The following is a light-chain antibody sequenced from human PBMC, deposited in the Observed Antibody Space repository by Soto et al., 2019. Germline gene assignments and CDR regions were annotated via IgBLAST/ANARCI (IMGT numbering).Light chain of an antibody. J-gene: IGLJ1*01. Sequence: QSVLTQPPSVSGAPGQRVTISCTGSSSNIGAGYDVHWYQQLPGTAPKLLIYGNSNRPSGAPDRFSGSKSGTSASLAITGLQAEDEADYYCQSYDSSLSGYVFGTGTKLTV. V-gene: IGLV1-40*01. CDR3: QSYDSSLSGYV. CDR1: SSNIGAGYD. CDR2: GNS.